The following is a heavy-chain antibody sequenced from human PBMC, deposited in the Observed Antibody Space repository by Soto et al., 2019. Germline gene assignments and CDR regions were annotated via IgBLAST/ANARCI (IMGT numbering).Heavy chain of an antibody. D-gene: IGHD3-22*01. Sequence: SETLSLTCAVSGGSISSSNWWSWVRQPPGKGLEWIGEIYHSGSTNYNPSLKSRVTISVDKSKNQFSLKLSSVTAADTAVYYCARNSYDSSGYDFDYWGQGTLVTVS. J-gene: IGHJ4*02. CDR2: IYHSGST. CDR1: GGSISSSNW. V-gene: IGHV4-4*02. CDR3: ARNSYDSSGYDFDY.